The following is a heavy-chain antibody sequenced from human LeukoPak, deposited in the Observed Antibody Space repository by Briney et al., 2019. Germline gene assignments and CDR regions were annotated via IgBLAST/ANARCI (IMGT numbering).Heavy chain of an antibody. CDR1: GYAFTDYY. V-gene: IGHV1-2*02. J-gene: IGHJ4*02. Sequence: ASVKVSCKASGYAFTDYYLHWVRQASGQGLEWMGWIHPNSGATTYAQKFQGRVSMTRDTSINTVFMELSRLTFDDTAVYYCSREDFWGQGTLVTVSS. CDR3: SREDF. CDR2: IHPNSGAT.